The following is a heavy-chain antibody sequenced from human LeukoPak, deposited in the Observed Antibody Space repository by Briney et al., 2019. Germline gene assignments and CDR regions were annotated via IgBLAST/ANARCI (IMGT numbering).Heavy chain of an antibody. CDR1: GGSISSYY. J-gene: IGHJ5*02. V-gene: IGHV4-59*01. CDR3: ASFLGFNWFDP. CDR2: IYYGGST. Sequence: SETLSLTCTVSGGSISSYYWSWIRQPPGKGLEWIGYIYYGGSTNYNPSLKSRVTISVDTSKNQFSLKLSSVTAADTAVYYCASFLGFNWFDPWGQGTLVTVSS. D-gene: IGHD2/OR15-2a*01.